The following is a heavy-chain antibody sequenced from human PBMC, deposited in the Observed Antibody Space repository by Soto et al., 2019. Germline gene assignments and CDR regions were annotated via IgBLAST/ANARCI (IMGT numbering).Heavy chain of an antibody. V-gene: IGHV3-30*04. CDR3: ARDADCSGGSCYSYYYGMDV. CDR2: ISYDGSNK. D-gene: IGHD2-15*01. J-gene: IGHJ6*02. Sequence: GGSLRLSCAPSGFTFSSYAMHWVRQAPGKGLEWAAVISYDGSNKYYADSVKGRFTISRDNSKNTLYLQMNSLRAEDTAVYYCARDADCSGGSCYSYYYGMDVWGQGTTVTVSS. CDR1: GFTFSSYA.